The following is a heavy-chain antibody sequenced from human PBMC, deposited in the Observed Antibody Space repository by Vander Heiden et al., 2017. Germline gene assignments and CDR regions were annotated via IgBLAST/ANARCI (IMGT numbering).Heavy chain of an antibody. CDR1: GFTRSSYA. D-gene: IGHD3-3*01. V-gene: IGHV3-30*01. Sequence: QVLPAVSGACVVSPARSLSLPCAASGFTRSSYAMHWVRQAPGKGLEWVAVRSYDGSNKYYADSVKGGFTIARDNSKNTLYLQMNSLRAEETAVYYCARSDSFWRYGMDVWGQGTTVTVSS. CDR3: ARSDSFWRYGMDV. CDR2: RSYDGSNK. J-gene: IGHJ6*02.